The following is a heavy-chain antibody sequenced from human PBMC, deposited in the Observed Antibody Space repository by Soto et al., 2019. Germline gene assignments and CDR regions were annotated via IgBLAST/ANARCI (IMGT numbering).Heavy chain of an antibody. CDR3: ARDIVDSNGYSMNFGY. CDR2: ISSSSSYI. Sequence: EVQLVESGGGLVKPGGSLRLSCAASGFTFSSYSMNWVRQAPGKGLEWVSSISSSSSYIYYADSVKGRFTISRDNTKNSLNLQMNSMSAEETDVYYCARDIVDSNGYSMNFGYWGQGTLVTVSS. CDR1: GFTFSSYS. V-gene: IGHV3-21*01. J-gene: IGHJ4*02. D-gene: IGHD3-22*01.